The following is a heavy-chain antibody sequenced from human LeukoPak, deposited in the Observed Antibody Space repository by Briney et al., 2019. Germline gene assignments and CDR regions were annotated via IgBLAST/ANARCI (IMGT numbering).Heavy chain of an antibody. V-gene: IGHV3-23*01. CDR3: ARGSAAGINY. Sequence: PGGSLRLSCAASGITFSSYGMSWVRQAPGKGLEWVSSISSTGGATYYADSVKGRFTISRDNSKNTLYLQMNSLRAEDTAVYYCARGSAAGINYWGQGTLVTVSS. J-gene: IGHJ4*02. CDR1: GITFSSYG. CDR2: ISSTGGAT. D-gene: IGHD6-13*01.